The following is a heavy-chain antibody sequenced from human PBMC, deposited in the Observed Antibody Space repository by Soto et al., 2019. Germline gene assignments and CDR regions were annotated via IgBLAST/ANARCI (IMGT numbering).Heavy chain of an antibody. J-gene: IGHJ4*02. CDR1: GYTFTSYG. D-gene: IGHD6-13*01. CDR3: AREGIEATGVY. Sequence: QVQLVQSGAEVKKPGASVKVSCKASGYTFTSYGISWVRQAPGQGLEWMGWISAYSGDTKYPQKVQGRVTLTTDTSTGTAYMELRSLRSDDTAVYYCAREGIEATGVYWGQGTLVTVSS. V-gene: IGHV1-18*01. CDR2: ISAYSGDT.